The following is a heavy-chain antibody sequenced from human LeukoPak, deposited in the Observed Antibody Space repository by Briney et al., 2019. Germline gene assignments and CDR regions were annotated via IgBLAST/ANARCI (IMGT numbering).Heavy chain of an antibody. Sequence: ASVKVSCKASGYTFTSYGISWVRQAPGQGLEWMGWISAYNGNTNCAQKLQGRVTMTTDTSTSTAYMELRSLRSDDTAVYYCARDHPHIVVVTAIRSYYYYGMDVWGQGTTVTVSS. CDR2: ISAYNGNT. CDR3: ARDHPHIVVVTAIRSYYYYGMDV. D-gene: IGHD2-21*02. J-gene: IGHJ6*02. V-gene: IGHV1-18*01. CDR1: GYTFTSYG.